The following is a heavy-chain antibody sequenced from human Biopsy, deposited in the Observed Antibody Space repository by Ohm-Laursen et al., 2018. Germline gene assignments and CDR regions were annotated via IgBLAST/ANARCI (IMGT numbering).Heavy chain of an antibody. J-gene: IGHJ5*02. CDR3: ARDRDLRGWFDP. CDR1: GGSLSSYS. V-gene: IGHV4-4*07. CDR2: IYTSGIT. Sequence: PSETLSLTCTVSGGSLSSYSWSWIRQPAGKGLEWIGQIYTSGITNYNPSLKSRVTMSVDTSKNKFSLRVSSVTAADTAVYYCARDRDLRGWFDPWGQGTLVTVSS.